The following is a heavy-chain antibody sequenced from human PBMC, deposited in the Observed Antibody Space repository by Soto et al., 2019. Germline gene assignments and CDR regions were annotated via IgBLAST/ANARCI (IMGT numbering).Heavy chain of an antibody. CDR1: GDSISSSLNY. D-gene: IGHD2-21*01. J-gene: IGHJ5*02. Sequence: SETLSLTCSVSGDSISSSLNYWAWIRQPPGQGLEWIGSGFYTGTAYSNPSLKSRVTISVDTSRNQLSLRLTSLTAADTAVYFCARHRRVSIGVDWFDPWGPGTLVTVSS. V-gene: IGHV4-39*01. CDR2: GFYTGTA. CDR3: ARHRRVSIGVDWFDP.